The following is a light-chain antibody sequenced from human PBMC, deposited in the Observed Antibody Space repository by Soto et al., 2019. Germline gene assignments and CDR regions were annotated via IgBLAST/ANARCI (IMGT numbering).Light chain of an antibody. CDR2: AAS. V-gene: IGKV1D-12*01. J-gene: IGKJ5*01. CDR3: QQADTFPIT. CDR1: QGISRS. Sequence: DIQMTQSPSSVCASVVDRDTISCQASQGISRSLAWYQQKPGKAPKLLIYAASSLQSGVPSRFSGSGFGTDFTLTISSLQPEDSAIYYCQQADTFPITFGQGTRLEIK.